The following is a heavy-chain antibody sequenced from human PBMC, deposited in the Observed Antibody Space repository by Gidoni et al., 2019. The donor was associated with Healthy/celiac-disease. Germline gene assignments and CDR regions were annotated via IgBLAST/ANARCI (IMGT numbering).Heavy chain of an antibody. CDR2: ISGSGGST. V-gene: IGHV3-23*01. CDR3: AKDLGMVSYFDY. J-gene: IGHJ4*02. Sequence: EGQLLESGGGLVQPGGSLRLACAASGVTFSSYAMSWVRQAPGKGLEWFSAISGSGGSTYSADSVKGRFTISRDNSKNPLYLQMNSLRAEDTAVYYCAKDLGMVSYFDYWGQGTLVTVSS. D-gene: IGHD3-10*01. CDR1: GVTFSSYA.